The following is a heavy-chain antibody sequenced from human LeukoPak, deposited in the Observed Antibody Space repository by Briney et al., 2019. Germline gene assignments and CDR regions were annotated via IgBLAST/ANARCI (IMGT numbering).Heavy chain of an antibody. CDR2: MNPNSGNT. V-gene: IGHV1-8*03. CDR1: GYSFNGYD. CDR3: ARGHTTNNWFDP. D-gene: IGHD1-26*01. J-gene: IGHJ5*02. Sequence: ASVKVSCKASGYSFNGYDINWVRQAPGQGLEWMGWMNPNSGNTGYAQKFQGRVTITRDTSITTAYMELSSLRSDDTAVYYCARGHTTNNWFDPWGQGTLVTVSS.